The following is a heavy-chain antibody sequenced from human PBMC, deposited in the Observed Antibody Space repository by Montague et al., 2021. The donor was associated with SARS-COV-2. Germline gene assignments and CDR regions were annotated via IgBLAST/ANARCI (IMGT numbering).Heavy chain of an antibody. D-gene: IGHD7-27*01. Sequence: SETLSLTCSVSGDSISRSHYFWAWIRQPPGMGLEWIGSIYFTGKTYYHPSLKSRVTISIDTSKNHFSLRLGSVTAADSAVFYCARWGLSNAFDIWGLGTMITISS. CDR3: ARWGLSNAFDI. CDR2: IYFTGKT. V-gene: IGHV4-39*02. J-gene: IGHJ3*02. CDR1: GDSISRSHYF.